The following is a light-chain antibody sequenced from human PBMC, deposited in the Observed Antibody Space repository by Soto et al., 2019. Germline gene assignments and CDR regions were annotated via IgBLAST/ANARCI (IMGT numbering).Light chain of an antibody. CDR3: AAWDDSLNGRV. Sequence: QSVLTQPPSASGTPGQRVTISCSGSRSNVGSNTVSWYQQLPGTAPKLLIYSNNQRPSGVPDRFSGSKSGTSASLGISGLQSGDEADYYCAAWDDSLNGRVFGGGTKLTVL. CDR1: RSNVGSNT. CDR2: SNN. J-gene: IGLJ3*02. V-gene: IGLV1-44*01.